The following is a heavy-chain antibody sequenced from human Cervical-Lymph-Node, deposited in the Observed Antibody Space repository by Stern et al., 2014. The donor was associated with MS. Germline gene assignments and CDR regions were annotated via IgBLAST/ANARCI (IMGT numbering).Heavy chain of an antibody. V-gene: IGHV5-51*01. J-gene: IGHJ4*02. Sequence: EVQLEAYGGEVKKAGESLTISCKGSGYSFTTYWIGWVRQLPGRGLEYMGIFYPGDSDTRYSPSFQGQVTISFDASISTAFLHWSSLKASDTATYYCARSPSGVSDPHYFDSWGQGTLVTVSS. D-gene: IGHD2-15*01. CDR2: FYPGDSDT. CDR1: GYSFTTYW. CDR3: ARSPSGVSDPHYFDS.